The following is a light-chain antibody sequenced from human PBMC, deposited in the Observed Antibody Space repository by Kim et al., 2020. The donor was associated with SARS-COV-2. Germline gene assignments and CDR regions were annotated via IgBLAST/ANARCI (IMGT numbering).Light chain of an antibody. CDR2: GAS. Sequence: WLEKKPGQAPRLLIYGASSRATGIPDRFSGSGSGTDFTLTITRLEPDDFAVYYCQQYVTSPLTFGGGSKLE. V-gene: IGKV3-20*01. J-gene: IGKJ4*01. CDR3: QQYVTSPLT.